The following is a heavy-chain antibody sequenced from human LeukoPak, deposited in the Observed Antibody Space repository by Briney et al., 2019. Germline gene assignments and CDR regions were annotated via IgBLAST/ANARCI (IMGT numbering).Heavy chain of an antibody. D-gene: IGHD4-23*01. CDR3: ASSQYGGPVV. CDR1: GGSISSHY. Sequence: SETLSLTCTVSGGSISSHYWSWIRQPPGKGLEWIGYIYYSGSTNYNPSLKSRVTISVDTSKNQFSLKLSSVTAADTAVYYCASSQYGGPVVWGQGTLVTVSS. CDR2: IYYSGST. J-gene: IGHJ4*02. V-gene: IGHV4-59*08.